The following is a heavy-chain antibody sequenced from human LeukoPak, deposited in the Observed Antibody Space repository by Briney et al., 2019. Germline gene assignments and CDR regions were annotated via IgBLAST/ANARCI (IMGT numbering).Heavy chain of an antibody. Sequence: GGSLRLSCAASGFTVSSNYMSWVRQAPGKGLEWVSRINSDGSSTSYADSVKGRFTISRDDSKNTLYLQMNSLRAEDTAMYYCARGLPPVMKYYFDYWGQGTLVTVSS. CDR1: GFTVSSNY. CDR3: ARGLPPVMKYYFDY. D-gene: IGHD4-11*01. CDR2: INSDGSST. V-gene: IGHV3-74*01. J-gene: IGHJ4*02.